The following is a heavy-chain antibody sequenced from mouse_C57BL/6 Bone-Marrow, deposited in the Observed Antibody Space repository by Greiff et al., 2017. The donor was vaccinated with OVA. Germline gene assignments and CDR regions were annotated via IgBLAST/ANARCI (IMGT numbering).Heavy chain of an antibody. CDR2: ISSGGSYT. CDR3: ARHQLPYAMDY. D-gene: IGHD1-1*01. Sequence: EVHLVESGGDLVKPGGSLKLSCAASGFTFSSYGMSWVRQTPDKSLEWVATISSGGSYTYYPDSVKGRFTISRDNAKNTLYLQMSSLKSEDTAMYYCARHQLPYAMDYWGQGTSVTVSS. V-gene: IGHV5-6*01. CDR1: GFTFSSYG. J-gene: IGHJ4*01.